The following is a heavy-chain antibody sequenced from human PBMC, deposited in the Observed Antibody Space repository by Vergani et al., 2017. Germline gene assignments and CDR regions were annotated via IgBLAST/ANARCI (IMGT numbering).Heavy chain of an antibody. V-gene: IGHV1-3*02. J-gene: IGHJ6*02. CDR3: ARDVEQGYSYGYHWYYYGMDV. Sequence: QVQLVQSGAEVKKPGASVKVSCKASGYTFTSYAMHWVRQAPGQRLEWMGWSNAGNGNTNYAQKLQGRVTMTTDTSTSTAYMELRSLRSDDTAVYYCARDVEQGYSYGYHWYYYGMDVWGQGTTVTVSS. CDR2: SNAGNGNT. CDR1: GYTFTSYA. D-gene: IGHD5-18*01.